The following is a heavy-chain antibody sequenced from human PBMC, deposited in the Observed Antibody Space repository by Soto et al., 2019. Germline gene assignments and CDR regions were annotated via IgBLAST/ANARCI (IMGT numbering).Heavy chain of an antibody. V-gene: IGHV2-5*02. D-gene: IGHD5-18*01. CDR2: IYWDDDK. CDR3: AHLTAMANFAY. J-gene: IGHJ4*02. Sequence: QITLKESGPTLVKPTQTLTLTCSFSGFSLSTSGVGVGWIRQPPGKALECLALIYWDDDKRYSPSVKSRLTLTKHTSKIQVVLTMTNMDPVDTATYYCAHLTAMANFAYWGKGTLVTVSS. CDR1: GFSLSTSGVG.